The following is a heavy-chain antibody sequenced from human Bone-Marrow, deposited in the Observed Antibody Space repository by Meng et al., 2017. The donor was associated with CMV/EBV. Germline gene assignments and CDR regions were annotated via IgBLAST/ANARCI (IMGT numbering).Heavy chain of an antibody. CDR1: GFTFSSYA. V-gene: IGHV3-30-3*01. CDR2: ISYDGSNK. D-gene: IGHD4-11*01. J-gene: IGHJ3*02. Sequence: GESLKISCAASGFTFSSYAMHWVRQAPGKGLEWVAVISYDGSNKYYADSVKGRFTISRDNSKNTLYLQMNSLRAEDTAVYYCARDTVYMGDAFDIWGQGTIVTVSS. CDR3: ARDTVYMGDAFDI.